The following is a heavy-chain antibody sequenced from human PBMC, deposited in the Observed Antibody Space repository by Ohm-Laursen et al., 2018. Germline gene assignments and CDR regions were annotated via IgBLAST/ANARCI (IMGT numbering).Heavy chain of an antibody. Sequence: SLRLSCAASGFTFSSYAMSWVRQATEKGLEWVSGLSGSGHDTYYTDSVKGRFTISRDNSKNTLYLQMNSLRAEDTAVDYCAKWSPEMATMDYWGQGTLVTVSS. CDR3: AKWSPEMATMDY. J-gene: IGHJ4*02. V-gene: IGHV3-23*01. CDR2: LSGSGHDT. CDR1: GFTFSSYA. D-gene: IGHD5-24*01.